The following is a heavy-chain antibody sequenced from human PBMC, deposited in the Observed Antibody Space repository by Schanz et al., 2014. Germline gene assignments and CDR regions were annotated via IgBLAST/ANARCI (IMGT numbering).Heavy chain of an antibody. V-gene: IGHV1-69*02. J-gene: IGHJ3*02. Sequence: VQLEQSGAEVKKPGASVKVSCKASGYTFTSYGISWVRQAPRQGLEWMGRIIPIHGIVNYAQRFQDRVRITADKSTSTAYMELSSLRDEDTALYYCARGTMPGTFDIWGQGTMVTVSS. CDR3: ARGTMPGTFDI. CDR1: GYTFTSYG. CDR2: IIPIHGIV. D-gene: IGHD2-2*01.